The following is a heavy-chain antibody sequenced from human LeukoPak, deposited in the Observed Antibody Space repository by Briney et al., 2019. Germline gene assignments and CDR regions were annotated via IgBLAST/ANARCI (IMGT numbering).Heavy chain of an antibody. CDR3: ARADSSWYWGWFDP. Sequence: PGGSLRLSCAASGFTFSDYCMSWIRQAPGKGLEWISYISSRGDSIQYADSVKGRFTMSRDNAKNSVHLQMSSLRAEDTAVYYCARADSSWYWGWFDPWGQGILVTVSS. CDR2: ISSRGDSI. V-gene: IGHV3-11*01. CDR1: GFTFSDYC. D-gene: IGHD6-13*01. J-gene: IGHJ5*02.